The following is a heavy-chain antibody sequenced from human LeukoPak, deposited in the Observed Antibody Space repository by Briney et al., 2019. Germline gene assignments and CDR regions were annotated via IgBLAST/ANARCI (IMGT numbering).Heavy chain of an antibody. Sequence: PGGSLRLSCAASGFTFSSYGMHWVRQAPGKGLEWVAFIRYDGSNKYYADSVKGRFTISRENSKNTLYLQMNSLRAEDTAVYYCAKDSKDYYYYMDVWGKGTTVTVSS. V-gene: IGHV3-30*02. CDR2: IRYDGSNK. J-gene: IGHJ6*03. CDR1: GFTFSSYG. CDR3: AKDSKDYYYYMDV.